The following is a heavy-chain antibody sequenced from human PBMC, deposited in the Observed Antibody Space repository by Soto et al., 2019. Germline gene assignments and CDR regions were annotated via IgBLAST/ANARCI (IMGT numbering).Heavy chain of an antibody. J-gene: IGHJ4*02. D-gene: IGHD3-10*01. CDR2: ISGPGDRT. V-gene: IGHV3-23*01. CDR1: GFVFSTYA. CDR3: ARASGQNYPGSRVFDS. Sequence: GGSLRLSCTASGFVFSTYAMTWVRQPVGKGLEWVSSISGPGDRTYYAESVRGRVTISRDSAKKTLFLQLDSLRVEDTAVYYCARASGQNYPGSRVFDSWGQGTRVTVSS.